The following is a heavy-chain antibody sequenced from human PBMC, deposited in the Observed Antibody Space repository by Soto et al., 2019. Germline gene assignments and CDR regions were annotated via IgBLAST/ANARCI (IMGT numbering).Heavy chain of an antibody. CDR2: IYTGGTT. D-gene: IGHD1-26*01. J-gene: IGHJ6*02. Sequence: EVQMVESGGGLIQPGGSLRLSCAASGFTVSTNYMSWVRQAPGKGLEWLSVIYTGGTTYYADSVEGRFTIYRDNSKNMIYLQMNNLTADDTAVYYCAIRSGSHGWGQGTTVTVSS. CDR3: AIRSGSHG. CDR1: GFTVSTNY. V-gene: IGHV3-53*01.